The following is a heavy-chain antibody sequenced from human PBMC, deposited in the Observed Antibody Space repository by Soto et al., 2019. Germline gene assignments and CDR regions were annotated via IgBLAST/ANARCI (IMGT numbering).Heavy chain of an antibody. CDR3: ARDYSYGPAYYFDY. CDR2: IYTSGST. Sequence: ILSLTCTVSGGSISSYYWSWIRQPAGKGLEWIGRIYTSGSTNYNPSLKSRVTMSVDTSKNQFSLKLSSVTAADTAVYYCARDYSYGPAYYFDYWGQGTLVTVSS. J-gene: IGHJ4*02. D-gene: IGHD5-18*01. V-gene: IGHV4-4*07. CDR1: GGSISSYY.